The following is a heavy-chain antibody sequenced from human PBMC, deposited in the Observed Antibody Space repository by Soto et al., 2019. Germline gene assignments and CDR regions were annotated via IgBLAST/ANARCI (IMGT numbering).Heavy chain of an antibody. CDR2: INAGNGNT. CDR1: GYTFTSYA. V-gene: IGHV1-3*01. J-gene: IGHJ4*02. D-gene: IGHD1-26*01. Sequence: QVQLVQSGAEVKKPGASVKVSCKASGYTFTSYAMHWVRQAPGQRLEWMGWINAGNGNTKYSQKFQGRVTITRDTSASTAYRELGSLRSEDTAVYYCARDLGVGAASDYWGQGTLVTVSS. CDR3: ARDLGVGAASDY.